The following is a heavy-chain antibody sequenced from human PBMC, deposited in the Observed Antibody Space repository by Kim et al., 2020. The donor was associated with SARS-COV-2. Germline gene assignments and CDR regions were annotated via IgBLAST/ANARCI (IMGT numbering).Heavy chain of an antibody. CDR3: ARGPIKPVLKGEYSSIAADAFDI. V-gene: IGHV4-39*01. D-gene: IGHD6-13*01. J-gene: IGHJ3*02. Sequence: SETLSLTCTVSGGSISSSSYYWGWIRQPPGKGLEWIGSIYYSGSTYYNPSLKSRVTISVDTSKNQFSLKLSSVTAADTAVYYCARGPIKPVLKGEYSSIAADAFDIWGQGTMVTVSS. CDR1: GGSISSSSYY. CDR2: IYYSGST.